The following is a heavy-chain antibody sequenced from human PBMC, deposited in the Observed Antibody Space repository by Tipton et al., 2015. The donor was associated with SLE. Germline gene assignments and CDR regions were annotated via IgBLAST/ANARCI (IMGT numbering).Heavy chain of an antibody. CDR3: AKKGGGSDFDRSGYLDY. Sequence: SLRLSCAASGFSFSYFGMHWVRQAPGKGLEWVTFIRYDGTNQYYADSVKGRFTISRDDSKNTVYLQMNSLRTEDTAAYYCAKKGGGSDFDRSGYLDYWGQGTLVIVSS. CDR2: IRYDGTNQ. J-gene: IGHJ4*02. CDR1: GFSFSYFG. V-gene: IGHV3-30*02. D-gene: IGHD3-22*01.